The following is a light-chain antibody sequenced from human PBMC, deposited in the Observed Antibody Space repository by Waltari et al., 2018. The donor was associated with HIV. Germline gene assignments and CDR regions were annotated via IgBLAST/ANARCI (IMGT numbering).Light chain of an antibody. CDR1: SANIGAGYY. V-gene: IGLV1-40*01. Sequence: QSVLTQPPSVSGAPGQRVTISCTGSSANIGAGYYVHWYQQLPGTAPKLLIYGNSKRPSGVPDRFSGSKSGTSASLAITGLQAEDEADYYCQSHDSSLSGYVFGTGTKVTVL. J-gene: IGLJ1*01. CDR3: QSHDSSLSGYV. CDR2: GNS.